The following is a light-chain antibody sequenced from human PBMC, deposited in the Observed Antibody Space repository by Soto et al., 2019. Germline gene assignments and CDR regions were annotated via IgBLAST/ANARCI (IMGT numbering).Light chain of an antibody. J-gene: IGLJ1*01. V-gene: IGLV2-14*01. Sequence: QSALTQPASVSGSPGQSITLSCAGTSSDVGGYNYVSWYQQHPGKAPKLIISEVSNRPSGVSNRFSGSKSGNTASLTISGLQAEDEGDYYCSSYTSSSTLAYVFGTGTKLTVL. CDR2: EVS. CDR3: SSYTSSSTLAYV. CDR1: SSDVGGYNY.